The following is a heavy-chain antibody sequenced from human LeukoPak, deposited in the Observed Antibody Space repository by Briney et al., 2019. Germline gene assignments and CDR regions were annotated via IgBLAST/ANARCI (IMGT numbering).Heavy chain of an antibody. CDR1: GGTFHTHI. Sequence: SVKVSCTSSGGTFHTHIFNWVRQAPGQGLEWMGRITPLIGTTKYAQRFQGRVTITADTSTSTAYLELRGLTYDDSAVYYCTRVTLRGSKYNWFDPWGQGTHVSVSS. CDR3: TRVTLRGSKYNWFDP. V-gene: IGHV1-69*08. D-gene: IGHD1-26*01. J-gene: IGHJ5*02. CDR2: ITPLIGTT.